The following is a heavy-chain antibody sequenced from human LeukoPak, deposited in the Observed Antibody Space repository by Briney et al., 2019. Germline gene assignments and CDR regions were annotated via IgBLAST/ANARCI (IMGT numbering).Heavy chain of an antibody. CDR3: ARDSHKFDSSGYYPDAFDI. CDR2: IRSSGSSI. J-gene: IGHJ3*02. D-gene: IGHD3-22*01. V-gene: IGHV3-48*03. Sequence: PGGSLRLSCAASGLTFSSYEMNWVRQAPGKGLEWVSYIRSSGSSIYYADSVKGRFTISRDNAKKSLYLQMHSLRAEDTAVYYCARDSHKFDSSGYYPDAFDIWGRGTMVTVSS. CDR1: GLTFSSYE.